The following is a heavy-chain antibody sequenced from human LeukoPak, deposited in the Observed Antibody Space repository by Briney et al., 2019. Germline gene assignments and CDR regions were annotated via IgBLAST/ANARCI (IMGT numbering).Heavy chain of an antibody. D-gene: IGHD6-13*01. Sequence: PSETLSLTCTVSGGSISSYYWSWIRQPPGKGLEWIGYIYYSGGTNYNPSLKSRGTISVDTSKNKFSLKLSSVPAADTAVYYCSRGVKYGIVAVKAFHIWARETMVSVSS. J-gene: IGHJ3*02. CDR2: IYYSGGT. V-gene: IGHV4-59*01. CDR1: GGSISSYY. CDR3: SRGVKYGIVAVKAFHI.